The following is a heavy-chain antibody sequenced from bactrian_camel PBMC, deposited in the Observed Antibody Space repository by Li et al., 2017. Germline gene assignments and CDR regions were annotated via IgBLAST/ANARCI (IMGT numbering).Heavy chain of an antibody. CDR3: AIDPFRVVSGGEISPADFQY. V-gene: IGHV3S40*01. D-gene: IGHD7*01. CDR2: INSDGGFT. J-gene: IGHJ4*01. Sequence: DVQLVESGGGSVQAGQTLRLSCTASGFTFSNYLMSWVRQAPGKGLEWVSAINSDGGFTYYADSVKGRFTIAHDSAKNTAYLQMNSLQPEDTAMYYCAIDPFRVVSGGEISPADFQYWGQGTQVTVS. CDR1: GFTFSNYL.